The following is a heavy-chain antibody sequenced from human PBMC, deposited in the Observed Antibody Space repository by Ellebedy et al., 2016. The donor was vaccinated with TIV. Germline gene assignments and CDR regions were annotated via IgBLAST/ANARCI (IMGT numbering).Heavy chain of an antibody. CDR2: IYYSWST. D-gene: IGHD5-18*01. Sequence: MPSETLSLTCTVSGCSISSSYWSWIRQPPGKALEWIGYIYYSWSTNYNPSLKSRDTISVDTSKNQFSLKLSSVTAADTAVYYCARGEGGYSYGFLDYWGQGTLVTVSS. J-gene: IGHJ4*02. CDR1: GCSISSSY. CDR3: ARGEGGYSYGFLDY. V-gene: IGHV4-59*01.